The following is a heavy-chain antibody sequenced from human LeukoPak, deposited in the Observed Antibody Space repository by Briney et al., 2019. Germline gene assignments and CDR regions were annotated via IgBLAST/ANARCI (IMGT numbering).Heavy chain of an antibody. CDR3: ARAVGGDYFDY. Sequence: GGSLRLSCAASGFTVSSNYMSWVRQAPGKGLEWVSVIYSGGSTYYADSVEGRFTISRDNSKNTLHLQMNSLRAEDTAVYYCARAVGGDYFDYWGQGTLVTVSS. D-gene: IGHD3-16*01. CDR1: GFTVSSNY. CDR2: IYSGGST. J-gene: IGHJ4*02. V-gene: IGHV3-66*01.